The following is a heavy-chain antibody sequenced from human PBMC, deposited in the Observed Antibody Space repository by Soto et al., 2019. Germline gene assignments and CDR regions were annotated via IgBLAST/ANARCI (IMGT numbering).Heavy chain of an antibody. CDR2: MNPNSGNT. D-gene: IGHD3-3*01. Sequence: ASVKVSCKASGYTFTSYDINWVRQATGQGLEWMGWMNPNSGNTGYAQKFQGRVTMTRNTSISTAYMELSSLRSEDTAVYYCARSQPLLRFLEWSESYYYYMDVWGKGTTVTVSS. J-gene: IGHJ6*03. V-gene: IGHV1-8*01. CDR1: GYTFTSYD. CDR3: ARSQPLLRFLEWSESYYYYMDV.